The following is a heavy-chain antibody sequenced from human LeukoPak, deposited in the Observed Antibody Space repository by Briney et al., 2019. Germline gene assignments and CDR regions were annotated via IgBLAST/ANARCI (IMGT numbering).Heavy chain of an antibody. CDR1: GFTFGKAW. V-gene: IGHV3-15*01. CDR2: TQSKTDGGTT. CDR3: TTDPGGWYVFDY. Sequence: PGGSLRLAWAAAGFTFGKAWMGWDRQAQGDGLEWVGRTQSKTDGGTTDYAAPVKGRFTMSRDDAKKTLYLQMNSLKTDDTPVYYCTTDPGGWYVFDYWGQGTMVTVSS. D-gene: IGHD6-19*01. J-gene: IGHJ4*02.